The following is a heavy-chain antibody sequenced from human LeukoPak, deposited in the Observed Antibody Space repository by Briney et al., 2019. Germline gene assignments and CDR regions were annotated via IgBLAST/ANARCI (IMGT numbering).Heavy chain of an antibody. CDR3: TRDRYSFDY. J-gene: IGHJ4*02. V-gene: IGHV3-49*04. Sequence: GGSLRLSCTASGFTFGDYAMSWVRQAPGKGLEWVGFIRSKAYGGTTEYAASVKGRFTISRDDSKSIAYLQMNSLKTEDTAVYYCTRDRYSFDYWGQGTLVTVS. CDR2: IRSKAYGGTT. D-gene: IGHD4-11*01. CDR1: GFTFGDYA.